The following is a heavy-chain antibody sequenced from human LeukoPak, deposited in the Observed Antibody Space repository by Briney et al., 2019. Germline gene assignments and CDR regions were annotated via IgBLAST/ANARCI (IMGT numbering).Heavy chain of an antibody. Sequence: GGSPRLSCAASGFTFDDYGMSWVRQAPGKGLEWVSGINWNGGSTGYADSVKGRFTISRDNAKNSLYLQMNSLRAEDTALYYCARDRGYYYDSSGTGYFDYWGQGTLVTVSS. CDR3: ARDRGYYYDSSGTGYFDY. V-gene: IGHV3-20*04. CDR1: GFTFDDYG. D-gene: IGHD3-22*01. J-gene: IGHJ4*02. CDR2: INWNGGST.